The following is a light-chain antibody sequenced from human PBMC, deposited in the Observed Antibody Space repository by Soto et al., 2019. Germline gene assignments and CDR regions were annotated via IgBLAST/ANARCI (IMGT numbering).Light chain of an antibody. V-gene: IGKV3-20*01. J-gene: IGKJ2*01. CDR1: QSVSGSY. CDR3: QQYGGSPNT. Sequence: EVVLTQSAGILSLSPGERATLSCRASQSVSGSYLAWYQQKLGQAPTLLIFGASNRATGIPDRFSGSGSGTDFTLTISRLEPEDFAVYYCQQYGGSPNTFGQGTKVEIK. CDR2: GAS.